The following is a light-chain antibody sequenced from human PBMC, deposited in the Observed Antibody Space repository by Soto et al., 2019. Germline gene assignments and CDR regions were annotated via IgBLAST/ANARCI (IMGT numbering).Light chain of an antibody. CDR3: HQYGDSIT. CDR2: DAV. J-gene: IGKJ4*01. CDR1: QTVTSSY. V-gene: IGKV3-20*01. Sequence: VLTQSPGSLSLSPGERATVSCSASQTVTSSYLAWYQQRPGRAPQLLIYDAVKRATGISERFSGSESGRDYTLTISRLDPEDSAVYYCHQYGDSITFGGGTKVEIK.